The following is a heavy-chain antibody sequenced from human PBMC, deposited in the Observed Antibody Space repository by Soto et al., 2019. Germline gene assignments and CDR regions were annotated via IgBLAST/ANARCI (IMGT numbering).Heavy chain of an antibody. J-gene: IGHJ5*02. CDR1: GFTFSSYS. CDR3: AREGNYYDSSGYRGWFDP. CDR2: ISSSSSTI. Sequence: PGGSLRLSCAASGFTFSSYSMNWVRQAPGKGLEWVSYISSSSSTIYYADSVKGRFTISRDNAKNSLYLQMNSLRDEDTAVYYCAREGNYYDSSGYRGWFDPWGQGTLVTVSS. V-gene: IGHV3-48*02. D-gene: IGHD3-22*01.